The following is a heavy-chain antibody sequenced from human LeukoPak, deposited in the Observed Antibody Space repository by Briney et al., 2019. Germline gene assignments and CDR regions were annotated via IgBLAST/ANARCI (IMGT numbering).Heavy chain of an antibody. CDR3: ARCQSSSRKWFDP. V-gene: IGHV4-34*01. CDR1: GGSISSYY. Sequence: SETLSLTCTVSGGSISSYYWSWIRQPPGKGLEWIGEINHSGSTNYNPSLKSRVTISVDTSKNQFSLKLSSVTAADTAVYYCARCQSSSRKWFDPWGQGTLVTVSS. J-gene: IGHJ5*02. CDR2: INHSGST.